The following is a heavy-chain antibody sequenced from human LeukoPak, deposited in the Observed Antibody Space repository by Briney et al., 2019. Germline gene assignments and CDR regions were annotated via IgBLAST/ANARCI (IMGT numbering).Heavy chain of an antibody. Sequence: GASVKVSCKASGYTFTSYAMNWVRQAPGQGLEWMGWINTNTGNPTYAQGFTGRFVFSLDTSVSTAYLQISSLKAEDTAVYYCARGEQLVGNDAFDIWGQGTMVTVSS. J-gene: IGHJ3*02. D-gene: IGHD6-6*01. V-gene: IGHV7-4-1*02. CDR3: ARGEQLVGNDAFDI. CDR1: GYTFTSYA. CDR2: INTNTGNP.